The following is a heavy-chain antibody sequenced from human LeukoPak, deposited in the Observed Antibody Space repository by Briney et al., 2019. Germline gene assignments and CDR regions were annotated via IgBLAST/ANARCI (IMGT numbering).Heavy chain of an antibody. D-gene: IGHD4-17*01. CDR3: ARDPKGDYIGALDL. CDR1: GFLFSFYA. J-gene: IGHJ3*01. Sequence: GGSLTLPCTASGFLFSFYAMLCLHQAPGRGPEWVSAIRGSGVNTYYADSVQGRFTISRDNSKYTLFLQMNSLRAEDTAVYCCARDPKGDYIGALDLWGPGTMVIVSS. V-gene: IGHV3-23*01. CDR2: IRGSGVNT.